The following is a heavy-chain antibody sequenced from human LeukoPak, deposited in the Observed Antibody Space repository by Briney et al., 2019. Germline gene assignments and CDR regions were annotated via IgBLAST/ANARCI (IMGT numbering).Heavy chain of an antibody. J-gene: IGHJ4*02. CDR1: GFTFSSYA. CDR3: ARDFVHYYDSSGFEYYFDF. CDR2: ISSNGGST. Sequence: QPGGSLRLSCSASGFTFSSYAMHWVRQAPGKGLEYVSAISSNGGSTYYADSVKGRFTISRDNSKNTLYLQMGSLRAEDMAVYYCARDFVHYYDSSGFEYYFDFWGQGTLVTVSS. V-gene: IGHV3-64*02. D-gene: IGHD3-22*01.